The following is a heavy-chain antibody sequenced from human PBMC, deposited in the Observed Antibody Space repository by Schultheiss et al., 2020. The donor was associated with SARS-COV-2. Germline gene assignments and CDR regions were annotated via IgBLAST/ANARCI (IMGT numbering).Heavy chain of an antibody. CDR2: IYYSGST. CDR3: AGVAGNGSLDY. CDR1: GGSISSSSYY. Sequence: SETLSLTCTVSGGSISSSSYYWSWIRQPPGKGLEWIGYIYYSGSTNYNPSLKSRVTISVDTSKNQFSLKLSSVTAADTAVYYCAGVAGNGSLDYWGQGTLVTVSS. V-gene: IGHV4-61*05. J-gene: IGHJ4*02. D-gene: IGHD6-19*01.